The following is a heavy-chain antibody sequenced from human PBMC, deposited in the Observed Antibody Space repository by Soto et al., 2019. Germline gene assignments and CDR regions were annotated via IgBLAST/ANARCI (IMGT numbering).Heavy chain of an antibody. D-gene: IGHD3-9*01. J-gene: IGHJ6*02. CDR1: GYTFTSYY. V-gene: IGHV1-46*01. Sequence: ASVKVSCKASGYTFTSYYMHWVRQAPGQGLEWMGIINPSGGSTSYAQKFQGRVTMTRDTSTSTVYMELSSLRSEYTAVYYCATNIVHYEILSLGTYYYYLMEVWGQGTTVTVSS. CDR2: INPSGGST. CDR3: ATNIVHYEILSLGTYYYYLMEV.